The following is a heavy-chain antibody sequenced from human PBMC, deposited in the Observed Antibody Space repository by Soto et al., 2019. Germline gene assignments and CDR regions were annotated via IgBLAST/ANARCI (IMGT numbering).Heavy chain of an antibody. CDR2: ISAYNGNT. D-gene: IGHD1-26*01. Sequence: ASVKVSCKASGYTFPSHGISWVRQAPGQGLEWMGWISAYNGNTNYAQKFQGRITMTTDTSTTTAYMELRSLTSDDTAVYYCARAGWELRSTDYWGQGTLVTVSS. V-gene: IGHV1-18*01. J-gene: IGHJ4*02. CDR3: ARAGWELRSTDY. CDR1: GYTFPSHG.